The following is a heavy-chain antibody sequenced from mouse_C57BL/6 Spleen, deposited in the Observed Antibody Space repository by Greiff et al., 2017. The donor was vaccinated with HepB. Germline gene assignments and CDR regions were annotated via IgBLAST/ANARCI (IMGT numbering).Heavy chain of an antibody. Sequence: QVQLQQSGAELVRPGSSVKLSCKASGYTFTSYWMDWVKQRPGQGLEWIGNIYPSDSETHYNQKFKDKATLTVDKSSSTAYMQLSSLTSEDSAVYYCARRTMVTTSWYFDVWGTGTTVTVSS. D-gene: IGHD2-2*01. CDR3: ARRTMVTTSWYFDV. V-gene: IGHV1-61*01. J-gene: IGHJ1*03. CDR2: IYPSDSET. CDR1: GYTFTSYW.